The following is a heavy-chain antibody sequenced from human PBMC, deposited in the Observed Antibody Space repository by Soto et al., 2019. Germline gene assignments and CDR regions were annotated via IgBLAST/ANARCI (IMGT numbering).Heavy chain of an antibody. D-gene: IGHD3-10*01. CDR2: INAGNGNT. CDR1: GYTFTSYA. Sequence: ASVKVSCKASGYTFTSYAMHWVRQAPGQRLEWMGWINAGNGNTKYSQKFQGRVTITRDTSASTAYMELSSLRSEDTAVYYCATGAITMVRGVMLYWGQGTLVTVSS. V-gene: IGHV1-3*01. J-gene: IGHJ4*02. CDR3: ATGAITMVRGVMLY.